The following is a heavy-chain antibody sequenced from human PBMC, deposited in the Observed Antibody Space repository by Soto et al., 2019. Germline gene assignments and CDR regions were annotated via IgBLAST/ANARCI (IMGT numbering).Heavy chain of an antibody. J-gene: IGHJ6*02. CDR3: AKDHTLGDILTAYYYPAAPYSYCGTDV. D-gene: IGHD3-9*01. Sequence: GGSLRLACAASGFTFSSYAMCWVRQAPGKGLEWVSAISGSGGSTYYADSVKGRFTISRDNSKNKLYLQMNSLRAEDTAVFYYAKDHTLGDILTAYYYPAAPYSYCGTDVWGQGTTVTVSS. CDR1: GFTFSSYA. V-gene: IGHV3-23*01. CDR2: ISGSGGST.